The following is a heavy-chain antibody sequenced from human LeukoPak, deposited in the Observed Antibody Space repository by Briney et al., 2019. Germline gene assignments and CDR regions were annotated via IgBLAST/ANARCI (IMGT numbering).Heavy chain of an antibody. CDR3: ARTTEGGYTYDYFYYYYMDV. V-gene: IGHV4-34*01. CDR1: GGSFSGYY. Sequence: PSETLSLTCAVYGGSFSGYYWSWIRQPPGKGLEWIGEINHSGSTNYNPSLKSRVTISVDTSKNQFSLKLSSVTAADTAVYFCARTTEGGYTYDYFYYYYMDVWGKGTTVTISS. J-gene: IGHJ6*03. CDR2: INHSGST. D-gene: IGHD5-18*01.